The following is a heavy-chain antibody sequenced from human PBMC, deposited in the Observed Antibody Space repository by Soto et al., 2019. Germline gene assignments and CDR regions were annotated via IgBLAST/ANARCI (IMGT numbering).Heavy chain of an antibody. CDR3: ARSFITSYGVFYF. D-gene: IGHD2-8*01. Sequence: ASVKVSCKASGYTFTSYGISWVRQAPGQGLEWMGWITYSGDTNYPQRLQGRVTMTTDTSTSTAYMELRSLRSDDTAVYYCARSFITSYGVFYFWGQGTLVPVSS. V-gene: IGHV1-18*01. J-gene: IGHJ4*02. CDR2: ITYSGDT. CDR1: GYTFTSYG.